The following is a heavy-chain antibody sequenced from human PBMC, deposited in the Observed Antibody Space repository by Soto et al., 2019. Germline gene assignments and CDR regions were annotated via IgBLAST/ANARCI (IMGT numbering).Heavy chain of an antibody. V-gene: IGHV4-31*03. CDR1: GGSIRTTRYY. Sequence: QVQLQESGPGLVKFSQTLSLTCTVSGGSIRTTRYYWSWIRQHPGKGLEWIAYIYHSGSTYYNPALKSRVDISVDTSRNQFSLRLSSVTAADTAVYYCARVTSEYRSTIAGVVSGTMDVLGQGTTVTVCS. CDR3: ARVTSEYRSTIAGVVSGTMDV. J-gene: IGHJ6*02. D-gene: IGHD3-3*01. CDR2: IYHSGST.